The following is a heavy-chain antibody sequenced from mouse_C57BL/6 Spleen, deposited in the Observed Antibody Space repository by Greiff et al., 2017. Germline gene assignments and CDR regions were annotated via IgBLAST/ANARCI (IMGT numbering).Heavy chain of an antibody. J-gene: IGHJ4*01. D-gene: IGHD3-2*02. V-gene: IGHV14-2*01. CDR3: ARSEQLSHGMDY. Sequence: EVKLVESGAELVKPGASVKLSCTASGFNFTDYYMHWVKQRTEQGLEWIGRIDPEDGDTNYAPKFQGKATITADTSSNTAYLQLSSLTSEDTAVYDCARSEQLSHGMDYWGQGTSVTVSS. CDR2: IDPEDGDT. CDR1: GFNFTDYY.